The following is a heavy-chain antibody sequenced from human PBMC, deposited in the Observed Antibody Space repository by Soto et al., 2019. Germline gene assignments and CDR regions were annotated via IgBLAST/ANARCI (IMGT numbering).Heavy chain of an antibody. CDR1: GGTFSSYA. J-gene: IGHJ4*02. CDR3: ARRPPMTYYFDY. Sequence: SVKVSCKASGGTFSSYAISWVRQAPGQGLEWMGGIIPIFGTANYAQKFQGRVTITADESTSTAYMELSSLRSEDTAVYYCARRPPMTYYFDYWGQGTLVTVSS. V-gene: IGHV1-69*13. D-gene: IGHD3-22*01. CDR2: IIPIFGTA.